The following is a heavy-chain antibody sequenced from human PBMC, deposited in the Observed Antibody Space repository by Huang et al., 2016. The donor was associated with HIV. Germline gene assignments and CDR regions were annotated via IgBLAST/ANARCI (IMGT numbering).Heavy chain of an antibody. D-gene: IGHD5-18*01. V-gene: IGHV3-30-3*01. CDR1: GLPFNNHA. CDR2: ISKEGSNN. CDR3: ARAKDTWDAYDI. Sequence: QVQLVESGGGVVQPGWSMRLSCAASGLPFNNHAMHWVRQAPGKGLDWVAVISKEGSNNYYADSVKGRFTISRDSSKSTLFLHMTSLRTEDTAVYYCARAKDTWDAYDIWGQGTMVIVSS. J-gene: IGHJ3*02.